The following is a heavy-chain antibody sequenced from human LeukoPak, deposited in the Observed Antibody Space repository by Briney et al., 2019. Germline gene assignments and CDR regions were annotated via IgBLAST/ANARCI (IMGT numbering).Heavy chain of an antibody. V-gene: IGHV1-8*02. CDR3: ARGKYSSGWYGLSLFVY. D-gene: IGHD6-19*01. Sequence: ASVKVSCKASGGTFSSYAINWVRQATGQGLEWMGWMNPNSGNTGYAQKFQGRVTMTRNTSISTAYMELSSLRSEDTAVYYCARGKYSSGWYGLSLFVYWGQGTLVTVSS. CDR2: MNPNSGNT. CDR1: GGTFSSYA. J-gene: IGHJ4*02.